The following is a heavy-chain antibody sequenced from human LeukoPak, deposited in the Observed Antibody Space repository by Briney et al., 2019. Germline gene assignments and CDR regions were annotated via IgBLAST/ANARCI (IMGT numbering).Heavy chain of an antibody. CDR3: ARVTLWFGELFPDY. Sequence: GGSLRLSCAASGFTFSSYEMNWVRQAPGKGLEWVSYISSSGSTIYYADSVKGRFTISRDNAKNSLYLQMNSLRAEDMAVYYCARVTLWFGELFPDYWGQGTLVTVSS. CDR1: GFTFSSYE. CDR2: ISSSGSTI. V-gene: IGHV3-48*03. D-gene: IGHD3-10*01. J-gene: IGHJ4*02.